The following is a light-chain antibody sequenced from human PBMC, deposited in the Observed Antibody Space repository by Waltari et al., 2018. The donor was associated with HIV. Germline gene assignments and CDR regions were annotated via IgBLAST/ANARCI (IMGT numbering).Light chain of an antibody. Sequence: QSALTQPASVSGSPGQSVTVSCSGSGKDLGAYDYVSWFQQHPTKAPQLIIFDVSKRPSGISDRFSAAKSGNTASLTISGLQPEDEADYFCCSYTSSDTWVFGGGTKVTVL. V-gene: IGLV2-14*03. J-gene: IGLJ3*02. CDR2: DVS. CDR3: CSYTSSDTWV. CDR1: GKDLGAYDY.